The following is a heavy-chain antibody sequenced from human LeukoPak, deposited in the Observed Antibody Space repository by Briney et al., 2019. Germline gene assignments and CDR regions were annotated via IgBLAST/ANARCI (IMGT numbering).Heavy chain of an antibody. CDR3: AKDQVAGPTKGPNWFDP. D-gene: IGHD6-19*01. CDR1: GFTFSSYA. V-gene: IGHV3-23*01. J-gene: IGHJ5*02. Sequence: GGSLRLSCAASGFTFSSYAMSWVRQAPGKGLEWVSAISGSGGSTYYADSVKGRFTISRDNSKNTLYLQMNSLRAEDTAVYYCAKDQVAGPTKGPNWFDPWGQGTLVTVSS. CDR2: ISGSGGST.